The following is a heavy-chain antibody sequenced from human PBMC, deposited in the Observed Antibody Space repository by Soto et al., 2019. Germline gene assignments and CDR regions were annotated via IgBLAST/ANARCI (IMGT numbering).Heavy chain of an antibody. Sequence: GGSLRLSCAASGFTFSSYAMHWVRQAPGKGLEWVAVISYDGSNKYYADSVKGRFTISRDNSKNTLYLQMNSLRAEDTAVYYCARDLEYGGNSGVIDYWGQGTLVTVSS. CDR3: ARDLEYGGNSGVIDY. V-gene: IGHV3-30-3*01. CDR2: ISYDGSNK. J-gene: IGHJ4*02. CDR1: GFTFSSYA. D-gene: IGHD4-17*01.